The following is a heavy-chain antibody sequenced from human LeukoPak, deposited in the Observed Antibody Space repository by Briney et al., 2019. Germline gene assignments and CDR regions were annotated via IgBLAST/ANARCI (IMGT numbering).Heavy chain of an antibody. D-gene: IGHD3-3*01. CDR2: MNPNSGNT. J-gene: IGHJ4*02. Sequence: ASVKVSCKASGYTFTSYDINWVRQATGQGLEWMGWMNPNSGNTGYAQKFQGRVTMTRSTSISTAYMELSSLRSEDTAVYYCARRVPAAINRYYDFWSGYHIGSTFDYWGQGTLVTVSS. CDR3: ARRVPAAINRYYDFWSGYHIGSTFDY. V-gene: IGHV1-8*01. CDR1: GYTFTSYD.